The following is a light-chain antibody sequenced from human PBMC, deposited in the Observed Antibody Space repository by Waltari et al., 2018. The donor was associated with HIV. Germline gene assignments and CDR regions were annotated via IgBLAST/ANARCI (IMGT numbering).Light chain of an antibody. CDR3: CSYAGSNTYL. CDR1: SSDVGSYNY. J-gene: IGLJ1*01. V-gene: IGLV2-23*02. CDR2: DVS. Sequence: QSALTQPASVSGFPGQSITISCTGSSSDVGSYNYVSWYQQHPGKAPKLLIYDVSKRPSGVSNRFSGSKSGNTASLTISGLQAEDEADYYCCSYAGSNTYLFGTGTKVTVL.